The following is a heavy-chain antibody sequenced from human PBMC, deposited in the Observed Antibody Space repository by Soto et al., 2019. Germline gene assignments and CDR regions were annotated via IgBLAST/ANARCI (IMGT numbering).Heavy chain of an antibody. Sequence: QITLKESGPTVVKPTQTLTLTCSLSGFSLNTGGVGVGWIRQPPGKALEWLAVIYWDDDKRWNPSLRDRLTINRDVSDDQVVLTVTNMDPVDTGTYYCARRRGGFGVGWTTPYFDYWGQGTLVTGSS. D-gene: IGHD3-10*01. CDR1: GFSLNTGGVG. J-gene: IGHJ4*02. V-gene: IGHV2-5*02. CDR2: IYWDDDK. CDR3: ARRRGGFGVGWTTPYFDY.